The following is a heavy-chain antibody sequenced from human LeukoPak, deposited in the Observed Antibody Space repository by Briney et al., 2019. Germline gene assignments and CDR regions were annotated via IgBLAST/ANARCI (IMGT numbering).Heavy chain of an antibody. D-gene: IGHD3-10*01. CDR1: VLTASSYG. J-gene: IGHJ4*02. CDR2: IIGSAVNT. Sequence: PGGSLRLSCGASVLTASSYGMSWVRQAPGKGLEWVSTIIGSAVNTYYADSVKGRFTISRDNSKNTVYLQMNSLRAEDTAVYSCAKYTSGTSYRGLDQWGQGTLVTVSS. V-gene: IGHV3-23*01. CDR3: AKYTSGTSYRGLDQ.